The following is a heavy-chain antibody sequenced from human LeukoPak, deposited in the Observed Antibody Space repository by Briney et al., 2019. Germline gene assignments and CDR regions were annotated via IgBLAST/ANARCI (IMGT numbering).Heavy chain of an antibody. V-gene: IGHV1-69*06. Sequence: SVKVSCKASGGTFSNYAISWVRQAPGQGLEWMGGIIPIFGTANYAQKFRGRVTITADKSTRTAYMELSSLRSEDTAVYYCARVRDGYNDAYDIWGQGTMVTVSS. J-gene: IGHJ3*02. CDR2: IIPIFGTA. CDR1: GGTFSNYA. CDR3: ARVRDGYNDAYDI. D-gene: IGHD5-24*01.